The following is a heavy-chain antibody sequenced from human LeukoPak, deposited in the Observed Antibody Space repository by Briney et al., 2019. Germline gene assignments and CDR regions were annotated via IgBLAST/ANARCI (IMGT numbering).Heavy chain of an antibody. CDR3: ARRMGSYCVYFDY. V-gene: IGHV4-4*01. D-gene: IGHD1-26*01. Sequence: PSETLSLTCAVSGVSISSSNWWSWVRQPPGKGLEWIGEIYHSGSTNYNPSLKSRVTISIDKSKNQFSLKLSSVTAADTAVYCCARRMGSYCVYFDYWGQGTLVTVSS. CDR2: IYHSGST. J-gene: IGHJ4*02. CDR1: GVSISSSNW.